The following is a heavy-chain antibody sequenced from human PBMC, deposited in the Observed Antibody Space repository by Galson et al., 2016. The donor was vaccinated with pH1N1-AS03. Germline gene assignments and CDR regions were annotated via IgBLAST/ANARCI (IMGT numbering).Heavy chain of an antibody. CDR2: LTPMLNVT. CDR3: ETTGGVGDLDN. V-gene: IGHV1-69*04. J-gene: IGHJ4*02. Sequence: SVKFSCKASGGTFGTSAISWVRQAPGQGPEWMGRLTPMLNVTSYAQKFQGSVTIPAGTSTSTVHMELSSMGSDDTAVYYCETTGGVGDLDNWGRGTLVTVSS. D-gene: IGHD2-21*02. CDR1: GGTFGTSA.